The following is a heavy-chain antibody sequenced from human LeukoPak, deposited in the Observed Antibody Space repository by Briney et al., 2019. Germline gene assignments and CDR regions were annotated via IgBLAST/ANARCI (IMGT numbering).Heavy chain of an antibody. D-gene: IGHD6-13*01. V-gene: IGHV4-31*03. Sequence: SQTLSLTCTVSGDSISSGGYYWSWIRQHPGKGLEWIGYIYYSGSTYYNPSLKSRVTISVDTSKNQFSLKLSSVTAADTAVYYCARRSWGIAAAGTEFDYWGQGTLVTVSS. CDR2: IYYSGST. J-gene: IGHJ4*02. CDR3: ARRSWGIAAAGTEFDY. CDR1: GDSISSGGYY.